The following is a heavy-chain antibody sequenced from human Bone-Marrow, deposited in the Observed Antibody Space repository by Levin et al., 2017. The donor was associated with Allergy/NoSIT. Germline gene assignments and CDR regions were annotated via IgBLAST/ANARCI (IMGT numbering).Heavy chain of an antibody. CDR2: ISYDGSNK. CDR1: GFTFSSYA. CDR3: ARDQGAVASRGRGY. Sequence: GESLKISCAASGFTFSSYAMHWVRQAPGKGLEWVAVISYDGSNKYYADSVKGRFTISRDNSKNTLYLQMNSLRAEDTAVYYCARDQGAVASRGRGYWGQGTLVTVSS. V-gene: IGHV3-30-3*01. D-gene: IGHD6-19*01. J-gene: IGHJ4*02.